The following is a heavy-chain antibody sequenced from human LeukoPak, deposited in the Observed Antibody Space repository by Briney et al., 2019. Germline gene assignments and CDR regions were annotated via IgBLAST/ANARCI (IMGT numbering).Heavy chain of an antibody. Sequence: PSETLTLTCAVYGGSFSGYYWSWIRQPPGKGLEWIGEINHSGSTNYNPSLKSRVTISVDTSKNQFSLKLSSVTAADTAVYYCARVRPSFHSDGIAARRVFGWFDPWGQGTLVTVSS. D-gene: IGHD6-6*01. CDR1: GGSFSGYY. J-gene: IGHJ5*02. CDR2: INHSGST. V-gene: IGHV4-34*01. CDR3: ARVRPSFHSDGIAARRVFGWFDP.